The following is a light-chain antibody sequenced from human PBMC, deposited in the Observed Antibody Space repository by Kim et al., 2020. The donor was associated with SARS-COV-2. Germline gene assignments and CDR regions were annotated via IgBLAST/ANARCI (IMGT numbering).Light chain of an antibody. CDR2: AAS. V-gene: IGKV1-9*01. J-gene: IGKJ4*01. CDR1: QGISTY. Sequence: IQLTQSPSSLSASVGERVTLTCRASQGISTYLAWYQQKSGKAPKLLIYAASTLQSGVPSRFSGSGSGTDFTLAISSLQPEDFGTYYCQQLKSYPLTVGGGTKVDIK. CDR3: QQLKSYPLT.